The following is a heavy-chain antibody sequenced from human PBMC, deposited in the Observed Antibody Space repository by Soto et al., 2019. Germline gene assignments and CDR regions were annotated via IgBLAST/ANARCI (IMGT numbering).Heavy chain of an antibody. CDR2: IWYDGSNK. D-gene: IGHD6-13*01. J-gene: IGHJ6*02. V-gene: IGHV3-33*01. Sequence: QVQLVESGGGVVQPGRSLRLSCAASGFTFSSYGMHWVRQAPGKGLEWVAVIWYDGSNKYYADSVKGRFTISRDNSKNTLYLQMNSLRAEDTAVYYCARERLRAALSGMDVWGQGTTVTVSS. CDR1: GFTFSSYG. CDR3: ARERLRAALSGMDV.